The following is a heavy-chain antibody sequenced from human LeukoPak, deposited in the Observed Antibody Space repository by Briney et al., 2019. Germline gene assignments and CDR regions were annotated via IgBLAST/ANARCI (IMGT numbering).Heavy chain of an antibody. Sequence: ASVKVSCKASGYTFTGYYMHWVRQAPGQGLEWIGWINPHSGGKKYAQKFQGRVTMTRDTSISTAYMELSRLKSDDTAVYYCARDYGGNSLDVFDIWGQGTMVTVSS. J-gene: IGHJ3*02. V-gene: IGHV1-2*02. CDR1: GYTFTGYY. D-gene: IGHD4-23*01. CDR3: ARDYGGNSLDVFDI. CDR2: INPHSGGK.